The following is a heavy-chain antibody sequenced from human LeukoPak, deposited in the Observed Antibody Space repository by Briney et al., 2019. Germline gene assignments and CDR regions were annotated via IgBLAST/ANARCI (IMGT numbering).Heavy chain of an antibody. J-gene: IGHJ4*02. CDR1: GFTFDDYA. D-gene: IGHD3-10*01. CDR3: AKDLAFGITLRRGSNSHKGY. CDR2: ISWNSGTI. Sequence: HPGGSLRLSCAASGFTFDDYAMHWVRQAPGKGLEWVSVISWNSGTIAYADSVKGRFTISRDNAKNSLYLQMNSLRAEDTALYYCAKDLAFGITLRRGSNSHKGYWGQGTLVTVSS. V-gene: IGHV3-9*01.